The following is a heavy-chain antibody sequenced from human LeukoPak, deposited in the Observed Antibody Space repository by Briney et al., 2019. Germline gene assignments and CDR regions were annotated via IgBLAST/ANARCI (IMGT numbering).Heavy chain of an antibody. CDR2: INGYNGDT. CDR3: ARDIAVGGNYYYGLDV. J-gene: IGHJ6*02. Sequence: GASVKVSCKASGYTFTSYGISWVRQAPGQGLEWMGWINGYNGDTIYAQQFQARVTMTTDTFTSTAYMELRSLTSDDTALYYCARDIAVGGNYYYGLDVRGQGTTVTVSS. V-gene: IGHV1-18*01. D-gene: IGHD6-19*01. CDR1: GYTFTSYG.